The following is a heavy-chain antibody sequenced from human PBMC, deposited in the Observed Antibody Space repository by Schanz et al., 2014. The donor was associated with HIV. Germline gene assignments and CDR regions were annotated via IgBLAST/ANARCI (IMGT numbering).Heavy chain of an antibody. J-gene: IGHJ6*02. D-gene: IGHD3-22*01. CDR2: ISYDGSRK. V-gene: IGHV3-30*18. CDR3: AKDRNYYDSRYRGKGNYYYYYGMDA. CDR1: GFTFNSYG. Sequence: QVQLVESGGGVVQPGRSLRVSCAASGFTFNSYGMHWVRQAPGKGLEWVAVISYDGSRKHFADSVKGRFTISRDNSKNTLYLQMKSLRAEDTAVYYCAKDRNYYDSRYRGKGNYYYYYGMDAWGQGTTVTVSS.